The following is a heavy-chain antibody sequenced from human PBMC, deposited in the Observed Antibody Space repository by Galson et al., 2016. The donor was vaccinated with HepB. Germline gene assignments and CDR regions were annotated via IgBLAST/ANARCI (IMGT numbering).Heavy chain of an antibody. V-gene: IGHV3-23*01. J-gene: IGHJ4*02. D-gene: IGHD2-21*02. CDR1: GFTLSSYA. Sequence: SLRLSCAASGFTLSSYAMSWVRQAPGKGLEWVSAVSGSGGSTFYADSVKGRFTISRDNSKNTLYLQMNSLTAEGTAVYYCAKPPYCGGDCYLAIDYWGQGTLVTVSS. CDR2: VSGSGGST. CDR3: AKPPYCGGDCYLAIDY.